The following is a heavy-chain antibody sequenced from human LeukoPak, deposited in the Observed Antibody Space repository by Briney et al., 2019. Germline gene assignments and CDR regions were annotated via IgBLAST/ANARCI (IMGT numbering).Heavy chain of an antibody. V-gene: IGHV3-74*01. CDR2: IASDGSST. CDR3: AKSLYGGCDY. CDR1: GFTFSSYW. Sequence: GGSLRLSCAASGFTFSSYWMNWVRQAPGKGLVWVSRIASDGSSTTYADSVKGRFSISRDNAKNTLYLQMNSLRVEDTAVYYCAKSLYGGCDYWGQGTVVTVSS. D-gene: IGHD3-16*02. J-gene: IGHJ4*02.